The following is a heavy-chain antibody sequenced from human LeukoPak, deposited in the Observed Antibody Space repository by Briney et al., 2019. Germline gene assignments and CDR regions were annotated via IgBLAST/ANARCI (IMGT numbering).Heavy chain of an antibody. CDR2: IIPIFGTA. V-gene: IGHV1-69*13. J-gene: IGHJ6*03. D-gene: IGHD1-26*01. CDR1: GGTFSSYA. CDR3: ARGNSGSYYEYYYYYMDV. Sequence: SVKVSCKASGGTFSSYAISWVRQAPGQGLEWMGGIIPIFGTANYAQKFQGRVTITADESTSTAYMELSSLRSEDTAVYYCARGNSGSYYEYYYYYMDVWGKGTTVTVSS.